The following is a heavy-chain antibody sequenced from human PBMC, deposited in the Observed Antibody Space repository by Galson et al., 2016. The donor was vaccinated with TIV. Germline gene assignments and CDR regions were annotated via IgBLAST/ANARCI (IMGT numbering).Heavy chain of an antibody. V-gene: IGHV1-69*06. CDR2: IIPMIGTP. J-gene: IGHJ6*02. CDR1: GDTFNSYG. Sequence: SVKVSCKASGDTFNSYGIAWVRQAPGQGLEWMGGIIPMIGTPKYAQKFQGRVTITADKSTSTAYMELRSLRSEVTARYYCARVVLAYSNYDGYYHGMDVWGQGTTVTVSS. CDR3: ARVVLAYSNYDGYYHGMDV. D-gene: IGHD4-11*01.